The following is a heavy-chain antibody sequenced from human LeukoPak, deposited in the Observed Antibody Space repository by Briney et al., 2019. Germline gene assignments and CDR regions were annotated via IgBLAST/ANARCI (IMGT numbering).Heavy chain of an antibody. CDR2: IRYDGTNK. V-gene: IGHV3-30*02. CDR3: ARADFWSGYPHDY. J-gene: IGHJ4*02. D-gene: IGHD3-3*01. CDR1: GFTFSNYG. Sequence: GGSLRLSCAASGFTFSNYGMHWVRQAPGKGLEWVAFIRYDGTNKYYTDSVKGRFTISRDNSKNTLYLQMNSLRAEDTAVYYCARADFWSGYPHDYWGQGTLVTVSS.